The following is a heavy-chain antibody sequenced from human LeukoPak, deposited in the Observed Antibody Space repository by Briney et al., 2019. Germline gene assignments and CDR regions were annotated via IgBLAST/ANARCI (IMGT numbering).Heavy chain of an antibody. V-gene: IGHV5-51*01. Sequence: GXXLQISCKGSGYNFTSYWIGWVRQLPGKGLEWMGIVYPGDSDTRYSPSFQGQVTISADKSISTAYLQWSSLKASDTAMYYCARLGVYYFDYWGQGTLVTVSS. J-gene: IGHJ4*02. CDR2: VYPGDSDT. CDR3: ARLGVYYFDY. CDR1: GYNFTSYW. D-gene: IGHD2-8*01.